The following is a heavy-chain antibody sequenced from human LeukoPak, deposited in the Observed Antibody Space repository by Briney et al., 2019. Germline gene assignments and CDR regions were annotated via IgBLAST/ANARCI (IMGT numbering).Heavy chain of an antibody. CDR3: ARARRGIQLWLLPDDAFDI. CDR1: GYTFTSYY. V-gene: IGHV1-46*01. D-gene: IGHD5-18*01. Sequence: GASVRVSCKASGYTFTSYYMHWVRQAPGQGLEWMGIINPSGGSTSYAQKFQGRVTMTRDMSTSTVYMELSSLRSEDTAVYYCARARRGIQLWLLPDDAFDIWGQGTMVTVSS. J-gene: IGHJ3*02. CDR2: INPSGGST.